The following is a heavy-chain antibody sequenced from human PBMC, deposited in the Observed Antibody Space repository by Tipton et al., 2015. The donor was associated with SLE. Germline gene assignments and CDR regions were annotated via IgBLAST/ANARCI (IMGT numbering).Heavy chain of an antibody. CDR1: GGTFSSYA. D-gene: IGHD2-2*03. CDR2: IIPIFGTA. CDR3: ARGGYCSSTSCYQTFDY. V-gene: IGHV1-69*01. Sequence: QVQLVQSGAEVKKPGSSVKVSCKASGGTFSSYAISWVRQAPGQGLEWMGGIIPIFGTANYAQKFQGRVTITTDESTSTAYTELSSLRSEDTAVYYCARGGYCSSTSCYQTFDYWGQGTLITVSS. J-gene: IGHJ4*02.